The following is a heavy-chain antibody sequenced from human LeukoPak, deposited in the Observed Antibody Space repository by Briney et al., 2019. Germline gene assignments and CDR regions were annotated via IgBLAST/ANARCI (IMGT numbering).Heavy chain of an antibody. CDR1: GFTVSRNY. J-gene: IGHJ4*02. CDR3: ARDEEGGLDY. CDR2: IYSGGTT. D-gene: IGHD3-16*01. V-gene: IGHV3-53*01. Sequence: GGSLRLSCAASGFTVSRNYMMWVRQAPGKGLEWVSVIYSGGTTYYADSVKGRFTISRDSSKNTLYLQMNSVRAEDTAVYYCARDEEGGLDYWGQGTLVTVSS.